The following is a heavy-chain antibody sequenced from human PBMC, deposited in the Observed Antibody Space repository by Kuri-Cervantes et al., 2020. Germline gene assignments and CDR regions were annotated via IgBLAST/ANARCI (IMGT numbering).Heavy chain of an antibody. CDR2: INHSGST. Sequence: GSLRLSCAVYGGSFSGYYWSWIRQAPGKGLEWIGEINHSGSTNYNPSLKSRVTISVDTYKNQFSLKLTSVTAADTAVYYCARGYSYGWRWFDPWGQGTLVTVSS. J-gene: IGHJ5*02. D-gene: IGHD5-18*01. CDR1: GGSFSGYY. CDR3: ARGYSYGWRWFDP. V-gene: IGHV4-34*01.